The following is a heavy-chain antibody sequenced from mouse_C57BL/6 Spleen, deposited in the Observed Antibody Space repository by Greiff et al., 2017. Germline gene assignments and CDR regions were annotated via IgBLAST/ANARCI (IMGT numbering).Heavy chain of an antibody. J-gene: IGHJ2*01. D-gene: IGHD1-1*01. Sequence: VQLQQPGAELVKPGASVKMSCKASGYTFTSYWITWVKQRPGQGLEWIGDIYPGSGSTNYNEKFKSKATLTVDTSSSTAYMQLSSLTSEDSAVYYCAREGHYYGSSYGYWGQGTTLTVSS. CDR3: AREGHYYGSSYGY. CDR1: GYTFTSYW. V-gene: IGHV1-55*01. CDR2: IYPGSGST.